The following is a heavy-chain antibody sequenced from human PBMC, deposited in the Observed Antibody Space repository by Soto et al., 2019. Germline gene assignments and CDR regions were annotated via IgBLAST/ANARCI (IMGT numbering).Heavy chain of an antibody. J-gene: IGHJ4*02. CDR2: MNTNSGHT. CDR1: GYTFTEND. CDR3: VRAPLDYYSAYYFDN. D-gene: IGHD2-21*01. V-gene: IGHV1-8*01. Sequence: QVQLVQSGAEVKRPGSCVEVACTASGYTFTENDHNWGRQATGQGLERMGWMNTNSGHTGYARKFQCRVTMTRDNSITTAYIAVSSLRSEDKAVYFCVRAPLDYYSAYYFDNWGQGTLVTVSS.